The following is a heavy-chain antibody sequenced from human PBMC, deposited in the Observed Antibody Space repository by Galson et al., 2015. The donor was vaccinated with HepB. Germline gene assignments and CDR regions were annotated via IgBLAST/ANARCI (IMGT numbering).Heavy chain of an antibody. CDR3: AKGDTPWGGFDI. J-gene: IGHJ3*02. CDR2: ISAGGDTT. V-gene: IGHV3-23*01. CDR1: GFTFSNAW. D-gene: IGHD2-21*01. Sequence: SLRLSCAASGFTFSNAWMSWVRQAPGKGLEWVSAISAGGDTTYYADSVKGRFSITRDVSKSTLSVQMNSLRAEDTAVYYCAKGDTPWGGFDIWGQGTMVTVSS.